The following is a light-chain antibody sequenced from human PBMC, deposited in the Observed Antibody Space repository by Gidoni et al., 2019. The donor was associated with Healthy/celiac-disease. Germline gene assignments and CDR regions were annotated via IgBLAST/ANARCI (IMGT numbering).Light chain of an antibody. CDR3: QQYGSSPWT. Sequence: DIVLTQSPGTLSLSTGERANLSCRASQSVSSSYLAWYQQKPGQAPRLLIYGASSRATGIPDSFSGSGSGTDFTLTISRLEPEDFAVYYCQQYGSSPWTFGQGTKVEIK. CDR2: GAS. V-gene: IGKV3-20*01. CDR1: QSVSSSY. J-gene: IGKJ1*01.